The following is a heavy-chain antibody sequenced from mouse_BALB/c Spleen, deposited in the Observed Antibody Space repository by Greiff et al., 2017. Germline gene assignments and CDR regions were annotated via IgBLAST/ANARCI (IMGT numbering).Heavy chain of an antibody. CDR1: GFSLTSYG. Sequence: QVQLQQSGPGLVQPSQSLSITCTVSGFSLTSYGVHWVRQSPGKGLEWLGVIWSGGSTDYNAAFISRLSISKDNSKSQVFFKMNSLQANDTAIYYCARKVDYYGSRYVNAMDYWGEGDSVTVSS. J-gene: IGHJ4*01. CDR2: IWSGGST. D-gene: IGHD1-1*01. V-gene: IGHV2-2*02. CDR3: ARKVDYYGSRYVNAMDY.